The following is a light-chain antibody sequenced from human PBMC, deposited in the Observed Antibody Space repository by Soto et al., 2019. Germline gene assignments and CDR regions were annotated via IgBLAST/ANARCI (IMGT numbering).Light chain of an antibody. Sequence: EIILTQSPASLSVSPGERATLSCRASQSVNNNLAWYQQKRGQAPRLLIYGASTRATGIPGRFRGSGSGTEFTLTITSLQSEDFAVYFCQHYSDWPLTFGGGTRVENK. CDR1: QSVNNN. CDR3: QHYSDWPLT. CDR2: GAS. J-gene: IGKJ4*01. V-gene: IGKV3-15*01.